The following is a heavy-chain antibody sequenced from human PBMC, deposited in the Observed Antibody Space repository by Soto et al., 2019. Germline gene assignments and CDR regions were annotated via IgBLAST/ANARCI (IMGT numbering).Heavy chain of an antibody. CDR3: ATSYGGALL. CDR2: ISSSGSTI. V-gene: IGHV3-48*03. Sequence: EVQLVESGGGLVQPGGSLRLSCAASGFTFSNYEMNWVRQAPGKGLEWVSYISSSGSTIYYADSVKGRFANSRDNAKNSLYLQMNSLRAEDTAVYYCATSYGGALLWGQGTLVTVSS. J-gene: IGHJ4*02. D-gene: IGHD3-10*01. CDR1: GFTFSNYE.